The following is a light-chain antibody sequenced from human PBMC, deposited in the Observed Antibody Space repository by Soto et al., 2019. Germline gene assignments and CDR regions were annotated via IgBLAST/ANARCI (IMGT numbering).Light chain of an antibody. CDR1: SSDVGGYNY. CDR3: SSYTSRTTHYV. V-gene: IGLV2-14*01. J-gene: IGLJ1*01. Sequence: QSALTQPASVSGSPGQSITISCTGTSSDVGGYNYVSWYQHHPGKVPKLMIYEVSNRPSGVSNRFSGSKSGNTASLTISGLQAEAEADYYCSSYTSRTTHYVFGTGTKLTVL. CDR2: EVS.